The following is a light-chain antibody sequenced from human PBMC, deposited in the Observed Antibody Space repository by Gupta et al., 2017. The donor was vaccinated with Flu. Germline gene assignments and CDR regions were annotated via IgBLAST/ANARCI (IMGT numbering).Light chain of an antibody. V-gene: IGLV1-44*01. J-gene: IGLJ1*01. CDR2: SND. CDR3: AAWDDSLNAYV. CDR1: RSNVGVNA. Sequence: SVVTQPPSASGTPGQRVTISCSGSRSNVGVNAVTWYQQAPGTAPKLLIYSNDQRPSGVPDRFSASKSGTSASLAISGLQSEDETDYYCAAWDDSLNAYVFGTGTKVTVL.